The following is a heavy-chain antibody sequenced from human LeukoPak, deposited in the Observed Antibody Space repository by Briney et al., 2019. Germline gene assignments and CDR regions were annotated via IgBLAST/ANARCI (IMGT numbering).Heavy chain of an antibody. CDR2: VYFDGGT. V-gene: IGHV4-39*07. J-gene: IGHJ4*02. CDR1: GGSVTSGIYH. D-gene: IGHD2-15*01. Sequence: PSETLSLTCSVSGGSVTSGIYHWGLIRQAPGKGLEWIGSVYFDGGTHYNPSLQSRVTMELETSKNPVSLRLASVTAADTAVYFCARAPSGCGGTCPSDHWGPGTLVTVSS. CDR3: ARAPSGCGGTCPSDH.